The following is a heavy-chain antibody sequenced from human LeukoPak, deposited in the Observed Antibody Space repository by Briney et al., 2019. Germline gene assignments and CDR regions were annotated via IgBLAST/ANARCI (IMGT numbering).Heavy chain of an antibody. V-gene: IGHV3-13*01. D-gene: IGHD7-27*01. J-gene: IGHJ3*02. CDR2: IGTAGDT. CDR3: ATGVYYDAFDI. CDR1: GFTFSSYD. Sequence: PGGSLRLSCAASGFTFSSYDMQWVRQGTGKGLEWVSAIGTAGDTYYPGSVKGRFTISRENAKNSLYLQMNSLRAGDTAVYYCATGVYYDAFDIWGQGTMVTVSS.